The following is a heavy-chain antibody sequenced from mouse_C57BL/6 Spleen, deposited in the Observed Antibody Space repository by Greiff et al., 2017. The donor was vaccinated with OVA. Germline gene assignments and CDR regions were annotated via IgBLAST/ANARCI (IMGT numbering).Heavy chain of an antibody. CDR2: IYPGSGST. V-gene: IGHV1-55*01. Sequence: QVHVKQPGAELVKPGASVKMSCKASGYTFTSYWITWVKQRPGQGLEWIGDIYPGSGSTNYNEKFKSKATLTVDTSSSTAYMQLSSLTSEDSAVYYCARVTTVVEPFDYWGQGTTLTVSS. J-gene: IGHJ2*01. D-gene: IGHD1-1*01. CDR3: ARVTTVVEPFDY. CDR1: GYTFTSYW.